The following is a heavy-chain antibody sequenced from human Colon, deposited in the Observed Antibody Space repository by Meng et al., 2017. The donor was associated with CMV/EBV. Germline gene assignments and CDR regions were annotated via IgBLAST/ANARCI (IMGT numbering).Heavy chain of an antibody. V-gene: IGHV2-5*02. D-gene: IGHD2-8*02. J-gene: IGHJ4*02. Sequence: ITLEEYGPALVYTTQTRPLTSTFSGFSLTITGARVAWGRQPPGKAPELLAIIHWDDDKRYSPSLKNTLNITKDTSKTQVVLSMTDLDPADTGTFYCARHSLTILTDWGQGALVTVSS. CDR1: GFSLTITGAR. CDR2: IHWDDDK. CDR3: ARHSLTILTD.